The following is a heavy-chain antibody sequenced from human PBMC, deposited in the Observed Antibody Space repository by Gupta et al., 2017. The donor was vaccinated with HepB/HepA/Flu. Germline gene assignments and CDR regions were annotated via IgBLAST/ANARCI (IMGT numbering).Heavy chain of an antibody. CDR2: IENDGSRV. Sequence: EVQLVESGGGLVQPGGSLRLSCSISGFTLSSYEMHWVRLAPGKALEWISFIENDGSRVLYSDSVKGRFTISRDNAKNSVYLQMNTLRVEDTAMYYCVRELYSSGWADLRDWGQGTLVTVSS. CDR3: VRELYSSGWADLRD. J-gene: IGHJ4*02. V-gene: IGHV3-48*03. D-gene: IGHD6-19*01. CDR1: GFTLSSYE.